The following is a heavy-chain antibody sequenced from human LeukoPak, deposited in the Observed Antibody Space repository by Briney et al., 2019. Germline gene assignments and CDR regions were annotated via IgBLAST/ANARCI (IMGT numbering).Heavy chain of an antibody. D-gene: IGHD6-13*01. J-gene: IGHJ4*02. CDR2: INWNGGST. Sequence: GGSLRLSCAASGFTFDDYGMSWVRQAPGKGLEWVSGINWNGGSTAYADSVKGRFTISRDNSKNTLYLQMNSLRAEDTAVYYCAKGSGIIATAGNRGLGLDYWGQGTLVTVSS. CDR3: AKGSGIIATAGNRGLGLDY. V-gene: IGHV3-20*04. CDR1: GFTFDDYG.